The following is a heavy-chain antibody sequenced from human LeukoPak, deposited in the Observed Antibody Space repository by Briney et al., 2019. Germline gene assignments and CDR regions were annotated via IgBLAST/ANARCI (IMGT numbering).Heavy chain of an antibody. V-gene: IGHV3-43*01. CDR3: GKGPRRCTGCDGFDI. D-gene: IGHD1-14*01. Sequence: GGSLRLSRAASGFTFDDYSMHWVRQVPGKGLEWVSIISWDDNTEYYADSVKGRFTISRDNSKTSLYLQMNSLRTEDTALYYCGKGPRRCTGCDGFDILGQGTMVTVSS. CDR1: GFTFDDYS. CDR2: ISWDDNTE. J-gene: IGHJ3*02.